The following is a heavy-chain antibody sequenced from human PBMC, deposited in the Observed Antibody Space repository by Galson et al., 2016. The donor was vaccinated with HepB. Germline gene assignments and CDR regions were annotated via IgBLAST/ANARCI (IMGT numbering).Heavy chain of an antibody. D-gene: IGHD3-16*01. V-gene: IGHV1-46*01. J-gene: IGHJ3*02. CDR3: VRGLSFDI. CDR2: INPSGGST. Sequence: SVKVSCKASGYTFTSYYMHWVRQAPGQGLEWMGIINPSGGSTTYAQKFQGRVTMTRDKSTSTVYMELSSLRSDDTAVYYCVRGLSFDIWGQGTMATVSS. CDR1: GYTFTSYY.